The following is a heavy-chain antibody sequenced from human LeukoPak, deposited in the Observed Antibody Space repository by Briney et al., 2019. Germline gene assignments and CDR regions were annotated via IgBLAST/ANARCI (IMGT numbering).Heavy chain of an antibody. V-gene: IGHV3-48*01. CDR3: ARDTGSRGRNSVWFDP. CDR1: GPTSASYS. D-gene: IGHD4-23*01. CDR2: IRSSSPI. Sequence: SMTPSCAPSGPTSASYSMKCVSHAPREVLGWDSYIRSSSPIYYAASVKGRFTISRDNANNSRYVQMNSLRAEGTAVYYCARDTGSRGRNSVWFDPWGQGTLVTVSS. J-gene: IGHJ5*02.